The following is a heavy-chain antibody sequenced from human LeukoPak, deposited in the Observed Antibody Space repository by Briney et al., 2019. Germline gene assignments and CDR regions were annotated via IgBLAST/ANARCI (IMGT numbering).Heavy chain of an antibody. CDR2: ISYDGSNK. Sequence: GRSLRLSCAASGFTFSSYGMHWVRQAPGKGLEWVAVISYDGSNKYYADSVKGRFTISRDNSKNTLYLQMNSLRAEDTAVYYCARIVGATGYLTFDYWGQGTLVTVSS. D-gene: IGHD1-26*01. V-gene: IGHV3-30*03. CDR1: GFTFSSYG. CDR3: ARIVGATGYLTFDY. J-gene: IGHJ4*02.